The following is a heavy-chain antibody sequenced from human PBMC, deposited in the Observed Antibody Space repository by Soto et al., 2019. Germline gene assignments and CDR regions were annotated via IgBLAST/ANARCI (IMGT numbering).Heavy chain of an antibody. J-gene: IGHJ4*02. CDR2: IWYDGNDK. V-gene: IGHV3-33*01. Sequence: QVQLVESGGGVVQPGGSLRLSCAASGFTFSGFGMHWVRQAPGKGLEWVAVIWYDGNDKYYADSVKGRFSVSRDNSKNTLYLQMNSLRAEDTAVYYCARGRGGDYGGNSGYFDYWGQGTLVTVSS. CDR3: ARGRGGDYGGNSGYFDY. D-gene: IGHD4-17*01. CDR1: GFTFSGFG.